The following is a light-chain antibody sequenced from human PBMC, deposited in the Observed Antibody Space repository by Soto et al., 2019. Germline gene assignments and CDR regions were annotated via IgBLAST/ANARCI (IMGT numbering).Light chain of an antibody. J-gene: IGKJ2*01. CDR1: QIISSTY. Sequence: DIVLTQSPGTLSLSPGERATLSCRASQIISSTYLGWYQQKPGQAPRLLIYVVSSRATGIPDRFSGSGSGTDFTLTITRLEPEDFAVYYCQHYGTSLYTFGQGTKLEIK. V-gene: IGKV3-20*01. CDR2: VVS. CDR3: QHYGTSLYT.